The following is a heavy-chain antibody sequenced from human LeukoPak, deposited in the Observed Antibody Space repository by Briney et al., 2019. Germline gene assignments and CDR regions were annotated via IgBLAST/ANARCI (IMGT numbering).Heavy chain of an antibody. CDR1: AGPLNNYH. D-gene: IGHD3-3*01. J-gene: IGHJ4*02. V-gene: IGHV4-39*01. Sequence: PSETLSLTCAVFAGPLNNYHWSWIRQTPGKGLEWISSIYNSGSAYYNPSLRSRVTISIDTSKNQFSLKVKSVTAADTALYYCARHPIDFWSGYFDNGRDYWGQGTLVTVSS. CDR3: ARHPIDFWSGYFDNGRDY. CDR2: IYNSGSA.